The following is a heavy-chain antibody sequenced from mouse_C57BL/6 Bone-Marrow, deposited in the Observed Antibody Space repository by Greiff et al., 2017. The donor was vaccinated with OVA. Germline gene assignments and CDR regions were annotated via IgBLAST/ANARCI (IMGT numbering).Heavy chain of an antibody. V-gene: IGHV4-1*01. Sequence: EVKLMESGGGLVQPGGSLKLSCAASGFAFSRYWMSWVRRAPGKGLEWIGEINPDSSTINYAPSLKVKFIISRDNSNNTLYLQMSKVRSEDTALYYGAREGAAEYYAMDCWGQGPTVTVSS. CDR3: AREGAAEYYAMDC. CDR2: INPDSSTI. J-gene: IGHJ4*01. D-gene: IGHD6-1*01. CDR1: GFAFSRYW.